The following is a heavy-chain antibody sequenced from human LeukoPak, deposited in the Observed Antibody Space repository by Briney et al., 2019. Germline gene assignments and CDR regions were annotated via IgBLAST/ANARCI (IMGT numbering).Heavy chain of an antibody. CDR1: GFTVSSNY. CDR2: LYSDGST. CDR3: ARDYFSRAALLGYFDL. D-gene: IGHD2-15*01. J-gene: IGHJ2*01. Sequence: GGSLRLSCAASGFTVSSNYMSWVRQAPGKGLQWVSVLYSDGSTIYADSVKGRFTISRDNSKNTVSLQMNSLRAEDTAVYYCARDYFSRAALLGYFDLWGRGTLVTVSS. V-gene: IGHV3-66*01.